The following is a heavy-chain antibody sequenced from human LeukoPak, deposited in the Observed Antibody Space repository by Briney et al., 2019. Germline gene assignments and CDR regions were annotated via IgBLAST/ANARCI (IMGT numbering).Heavy chain of an antibody. Sequence: SETLSLTCTVSGGSISSYYWSWIRQPPGKGLEWIGYIYYSGSTNYNPSLKSRVTISVDTSKNQFSLKLSSVTAADTAVYYCARMYYDILTGYYEDYWGQGTLVTVSS. V-gene: IGHV4-59*01. CDR2: IYYSGST. CDR3: ARMYYDILTGYYEDY. D-gene: IGHD3-9*01. CDR1: GGSISSYY. J-gene: IGHJ4*02.